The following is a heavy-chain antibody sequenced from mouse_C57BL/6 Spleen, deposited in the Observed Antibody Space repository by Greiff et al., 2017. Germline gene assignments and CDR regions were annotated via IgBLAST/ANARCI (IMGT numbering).Heavy chain of an antibody. D-gene: IGHD1-1*01. CDR1: GYTFTSYT. CDR2: INPSSGYT. CDR3: ARRGDYYGSSSAWFAY. V-gene: IGHV1-4*01. Sequence: VQLQQSGAELARPGASVKMSCTASGYTFTSYTMHWVKQRPGQGLEWIGYINPSSGYTKYNQKFKDKATLTADKSSITAYMQLSSLTSEDSAVYYCARRGDYYGSSSAWFAYWGQGTLVTVSA. J-gene: IGHJ3*01.